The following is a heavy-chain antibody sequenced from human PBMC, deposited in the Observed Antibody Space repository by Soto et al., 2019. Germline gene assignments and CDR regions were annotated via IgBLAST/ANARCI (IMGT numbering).Heavy chain of an antibody. J-gene: IGHJ3*02. V-gene: IGHV3-21*01. CDR3: ARSQQLVWGEDAFDI. Sequence: GSLRLSCAASGFTFSSYSMNWVRQAPGKGLEWVSSISSSSSYIYYADSVKGRFTISRDNAKNSLYLQMNSLRAEDTAVYYCARSQQLVWGEDAFDIWGQGTMVTVSS. CDR2: ISSSSSYI. D-gene: IGHD6-13*01. CDR1: GFTFSSYS.